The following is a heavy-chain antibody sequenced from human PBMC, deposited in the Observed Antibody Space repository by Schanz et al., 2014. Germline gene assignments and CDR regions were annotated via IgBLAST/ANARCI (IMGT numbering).Heavy chain of an antibody. V-gene: IGHV3-48*01. CDR3: AKARRKSNCSGGRCFHYSYYGMDV. D-gene: IGHD2-15*01. CDR2: IATSSSTR. J-gene: IGHJ6*02. Sequence: EVQLLESGGGLVQPGGSLRLSCAASGFTFSDHYMDWVRQAPGKGLEWLSYIATSSSTRHYADSVKGRVTISRDNSENTLYLQMNSLSAEDTAVYYCAKARRKSNCSGGRCFHYSYYGMDVWGQGTTVTVSS. CDR1: GFTFSDHY.